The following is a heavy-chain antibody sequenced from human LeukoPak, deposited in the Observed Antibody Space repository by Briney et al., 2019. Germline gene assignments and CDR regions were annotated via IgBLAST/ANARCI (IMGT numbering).Heavy chain of an antibody. Sequence: PGGSLRLSCAVSGFNFSNYWMTWVRQAPGKGLEWVTNIKKDGSDKDYVDSVKGRFTVSRDNAKNTMSLQMTSLRADDTAIYFCARRGYNFGYYYYYYMDVWGKGTTVTVSS. CDR2: IKKDGSDK. D-gene: IGHD1-1*01. J-gene: IGHJ6*03. CDR3: ARRGYNFGYYYYYYMDV. CDR1: GFNFSNYW. V-gene: IGHV3-7*03.